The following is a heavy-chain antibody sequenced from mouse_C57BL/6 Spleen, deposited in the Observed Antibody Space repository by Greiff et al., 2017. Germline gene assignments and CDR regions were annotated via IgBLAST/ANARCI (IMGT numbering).Heavy chain of an antibody. CDR2: ISSGSSTI. J-gene: IGHJ4*01. CDR1: GFTFSDYG. CDR3: ARPNDYDEVSAMDY. Sequence: EVKLMESGGGLVKPGGSLKLSCAASGFTFSDYGMHWVRQAPEKGLEWVAYISSGSSTIYYADTVKGRFTISRDNAKNTLFLQMTSLRSEDTAMYYCARPNDYDEVSAMDYWGQGTSVTVSS. D-gene: IGHD2-4*01. V-gene: IGHV5-17*01.